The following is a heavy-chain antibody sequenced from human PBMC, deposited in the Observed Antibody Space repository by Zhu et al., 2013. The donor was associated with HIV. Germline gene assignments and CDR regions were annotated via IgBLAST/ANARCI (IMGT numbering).Heavy chain of an antibody. J-gene: IGHJ5*02. V-gene: IGHV1-46*03. Sequence: QVQLVQSGAEVKKPGASVKVSCKASGHTFTTYYIHWVRQAPGQGLEWMGIIDPSGGSTTYAQRLQGRITMTRDTSTSTVYMELSSLRSEDTAVYYCAIVGYDTSAYSPWGQGTLLTVSS. D-gene: IGHD3-22*01. CDR1: GHTFTTYY. CDR3: AIVGYDTSAYSP. CDR2: IDPSGGST.